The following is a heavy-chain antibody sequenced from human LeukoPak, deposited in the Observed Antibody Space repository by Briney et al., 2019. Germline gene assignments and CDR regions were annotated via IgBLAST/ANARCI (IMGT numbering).Heavy chain of an antibody. CDR3: AKQDIRSSAWYD. J-gene: IGHJ4*02. V-gene: IGHV3-23*01. CDR2: ISDSGGST. Sequence: QSGGSLRLSCAASGFTFSSYAMSWVRQAPGQGLEWVSAISDSGGSTSYADSVKGRFTISRDNSKNTLYLQMNSLRAEDTAVYYCAKQDIRSSAWYDWGQGTLVTVSS. CDR1: GFTFSSYA. D-gene: IGHD6-19*01.